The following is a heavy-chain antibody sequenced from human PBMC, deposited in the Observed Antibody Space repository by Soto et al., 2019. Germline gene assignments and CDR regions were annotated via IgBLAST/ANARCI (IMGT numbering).Heavy chain of an antibody. J-gene: IGHJ6*02. D-gene: IGHD3-16*01. CDR3: ARQGEPYISPRDSFGMDV. V-gene: IGHV1-2*02. CDR2: INPHSGDT. CDR1: GYSFINYY. Sequence: QVQLVQSGAELKKPGASVKVSCKSSGYSFINYYIHWVRQAPGQGLEWMGWINPHSGDTDYAKKFQGRVTMTRATSISTVCMELNRLTSDDTALYWCARQGEPYISPRDSFGMDVWGQGTSVTVSS.